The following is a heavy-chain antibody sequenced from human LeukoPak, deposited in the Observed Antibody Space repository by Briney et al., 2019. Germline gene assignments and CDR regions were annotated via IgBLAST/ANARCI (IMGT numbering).Heavy chain of an antibody. CDR2: ISYDGSNK. J-gene: IGHJ4*02. D-gene: IGHD2-15*01. CDR3: AKEDGGYCSGGSCYDLRSLFDY. Sequence: PGGSLRLSCAASGFTFSSYGMHWVRQAPGKGLEWVAVISYDGSNKYYADSVKGRFTISRDNSKNTLYLQMNSLRAEDTAVYYCAKEDGGYCSGGSCYDLRSLFDYWGQGTLVTVSS. CDR1: GFTFSSYG. V-gene: IGHV3-30*18.